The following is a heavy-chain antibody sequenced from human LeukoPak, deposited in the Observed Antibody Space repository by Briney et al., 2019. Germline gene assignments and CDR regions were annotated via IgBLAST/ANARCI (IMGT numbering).Heavy chain of an antibody. CDR1: GGTFSSYA. V-gene: IGHV1-69*05. CDR2: IIPIFGTA. D-gene: IGHD6-19*01. CDR3: ARDDEEQWLVLTS. J-gene: IGHJ5*02. Sequence: ASVKVSCKASGGTFSSYAISLVRQAPGQGLEWMGRIIPIFGTANYAQKFQGRVTITTDESTSTAYMELSSLRSEDTAVYYCARDDEEQWLVLTSWGQGTLVIVSS.